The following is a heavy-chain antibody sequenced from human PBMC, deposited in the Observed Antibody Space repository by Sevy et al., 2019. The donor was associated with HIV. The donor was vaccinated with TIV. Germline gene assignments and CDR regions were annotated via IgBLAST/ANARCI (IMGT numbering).Heavy chain of an antibody. V-gene: IGHV3-48*03. Sequence: GGSLRLSCAASGFTFSSYEMNWVRQAPGKGLEWVSYISSSGSTIYYADSVKGRFTISRDNAKNSLYLQMNSLRDEDTAVYYCARAQSGYSYGFYYYGMDVWGQGTTVTVSS. J-gene: IGHJ6*02. CDR3: ARAQSGYSYGFYYYGMDV. D-gene: IGHD5-18*01. CDR1: GFTFSSYE. CDR2: ISSSGSTI.